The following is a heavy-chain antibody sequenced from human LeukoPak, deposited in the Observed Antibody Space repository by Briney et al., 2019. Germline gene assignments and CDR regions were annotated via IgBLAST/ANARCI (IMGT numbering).Heavy chain of an antibody. J-gene: IGHJ4*02. D-gene: IGHD6-19*01. CDR3: ARDHSSSFDY. Sequence: SETLSLTCSVSGGSISSYYWSWIRQPPGKGLEWIGYIYYSGSPKYNPPLKSRATVSIDTSKNQFSLKLTSVTAADTAVYYCARDHSSSFDYWGQGTLVTVSS. CDR1: GGSISSYY. V-gene: IGHV4-59*01. CDR2: IYYSGSP.